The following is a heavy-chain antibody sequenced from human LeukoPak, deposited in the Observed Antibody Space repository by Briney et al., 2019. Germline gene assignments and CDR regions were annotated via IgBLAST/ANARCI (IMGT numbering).Heavy chain of an antibody. CDR2: ISYDGSNK. CDR1: GFTFSSYA. D-gene: IGHD2-2*03. CDR3: ARTGYCSSTSCYWVLRHYYYYYYMDV. V-gene: IGHV3-30*01. J-gene: IGHJ6*03. Sequence: PGGSLRLSCAASGFTFSSYAMHWVRQAPGKGLEWVAVISYDGSNKYYADSVKSRFTISRDNSKNTLYLQMNSLRAEDTAVYYCARTGYCSSTSCYWVLRHYYYYYYMDVGGKGTTVTVSS.